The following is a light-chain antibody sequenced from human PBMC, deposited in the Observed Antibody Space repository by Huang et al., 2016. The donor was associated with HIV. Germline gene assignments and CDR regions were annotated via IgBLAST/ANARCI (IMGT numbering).Light chain of an antibody. CDR1: YHIGSN. CDR3: QQYNNWPRT. J-gene: IGKJ1*01. V-gene: IGKV3D-15*01. CDR2: GAS. Sequence: VMTQSPVTLSVSPGERAALSCRASYHIGSNLAWYQQKPGQAPRLIIHGASTRAAGAPARFSGSGSGTDFTLTISSLQSEDSAVYFCQQYNNWPRTFGQGTKVEIK.